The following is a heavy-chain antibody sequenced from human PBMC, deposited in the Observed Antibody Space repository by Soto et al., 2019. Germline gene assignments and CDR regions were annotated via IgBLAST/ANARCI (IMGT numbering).Heavy chain of an antibody. CDR2: IWYDGSNK. CDR1: GFTFSSYG. D-gene: IGHD2-15*01. J-gene: IGHJ5*02. Sequence: PXVCLRLSCAACGFTFSSYGMHWVRQAPGKGLEWVAVIWYDGSNKYYADSVKGRFTISRDNSKNTLYLQMNSLRAEDTAVYYCPRDGCSGASCYSDWFDPCGQRTLVTVSS. CDR3: PRDGCSGASCYSDWFDP. V-gene: IGHV3-33*01.